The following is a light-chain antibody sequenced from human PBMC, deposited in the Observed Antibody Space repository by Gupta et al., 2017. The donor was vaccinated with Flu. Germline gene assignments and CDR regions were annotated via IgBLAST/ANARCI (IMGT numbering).Light chain of an antibody. CDR3: MQTMQTPKT. CDR1: QSLLHPDGNNS. CDR2: GGS. J-gene: IGKJ1*01. Sequence: ISGTSSQSLLHPDGNNSLAWFLQRPGQSPQLLMYGGSTRASGVPDSLSGSGSGTDFTLKINGVEAEGFGVYYCMQTMQTPKTFGQGAKVEIK. V-gene: IGKV2-28*01.